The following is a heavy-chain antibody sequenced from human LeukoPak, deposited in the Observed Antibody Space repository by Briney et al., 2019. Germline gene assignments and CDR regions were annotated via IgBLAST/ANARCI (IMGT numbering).Heavy chain of an antibody. J-gene: IGHJ5*02. CDR3: ARASNAIPAAIEFDP. Sequence: PSETLSLTCAVSGGSISSGGYSWSWIRQPPGKGLEWIGYIYHSGSTYYNPSLKSRVTISVDRSKNQFSLKLSSVTAADTAVYYCARASNAIPAAIEFDPWGQGTLVTVSS. D-gene: IGHD2-2*02. V-gene: IGHV4-30-2*01. CDR2: IYHSGST. CDR1: GGSISSGGYS.